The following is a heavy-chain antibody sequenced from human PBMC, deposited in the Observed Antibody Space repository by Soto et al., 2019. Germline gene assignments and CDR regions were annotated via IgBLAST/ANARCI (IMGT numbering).Heavy chain of an antibody. Sequence: GGSLRLSCTASGFTFGDYAMSWVRQAPGKGLEWVGFIRSKAYGGTTEYAASVKGRFTISRDDSKSIAYLQMNSMKTEDTAVYYCTREGIRYYYDSSGYYTPEYWGQGPLVTV. CDR3: TREGIRYYYDSSGYYTPEY. J-gene: IGHJ4*02. D-gene: IGHD3-22*01. CDR1: GFTFGDYA. V-gene: IGHV3-49*04. CDR2: IRSKAYGGTT.